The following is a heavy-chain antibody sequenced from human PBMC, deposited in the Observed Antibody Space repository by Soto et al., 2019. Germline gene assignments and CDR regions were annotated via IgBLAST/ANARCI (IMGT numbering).Heavy chain of an antibody. Sequence: GGSLRLSCAASGFTFDDYTMHWVRQAPGKGLERVSLISWDGGSTYYADSVKGRFTISRDNSKNSLYLQMNSLRTEDTALYYCAKDKADFWSGYLDYWGQGTLVTVSS. J-gene: IGHJ4*02. CDR1: GFTFDDYT. CDR2: ISWDGGST. CDR3: AKDKADFWSGYLDY. D-gene: IGHD3-3*01. V-gene: IGHV3-43*01.